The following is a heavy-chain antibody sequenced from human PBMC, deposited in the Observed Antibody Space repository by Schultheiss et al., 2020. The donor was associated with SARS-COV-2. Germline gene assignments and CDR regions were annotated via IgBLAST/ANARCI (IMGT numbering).Heavy chain of an antibody. Sequence: SETLSLTCAVYGGSFSGYYWSWIRQPPGKGLEWIGSIYYSGSTNYNPSLKSRVTISVDTSKNQFSLKLSSVTAADTAVYYCARAIVVVPAAIGWYFDLWGRGTLVTVSS. D-gene: IGHD2-2*02. CDR2: IYYSGST. V-gene: IGHV4-34*01. CDR3: ARAIVVVPAAIGWYFDL. J-gene: IGHJ2*01. CDR1: GGSFSGYY.